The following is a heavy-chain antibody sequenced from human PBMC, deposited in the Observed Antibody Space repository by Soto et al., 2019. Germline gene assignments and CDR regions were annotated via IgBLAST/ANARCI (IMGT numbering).Heavy chain of an antibody. CDR2: IDPSDSYT. D-gene: IGHD5-12*01. Sequence: GESLKISCKGSGYSFTSYWISWVRQMPGKGLEWMGRIDPSDSYTNYSPSFQGHVTISADKSISTAYLQWSSLKASDTAMYYCARRVFAALQFPYYYYGLDVWGQGTTVTVSS. J-gene: IGHJ6*02. CDR1: GYSFTSYW. CDR3: ARRVFAALQFPYYYYGLDV. V-gene: IGHV5-10-1*01.